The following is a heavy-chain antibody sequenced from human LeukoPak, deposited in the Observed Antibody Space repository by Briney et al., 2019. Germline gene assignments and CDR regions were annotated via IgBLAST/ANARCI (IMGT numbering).Heavy chain of an antibody. CDR3: ARGPPPRDYFDY. Sequence: SETLSLTCTVSGGSIRSYYWSRIRQPPGKGLEWIGYIYYSGSTKYNPSLKSRVSISVDTSKNLFSLKLSSVTAADTAVYYCARGPPPRDYFDYWGQGTLVSVPS. CDR2: IYYSGST. V-gene: IGHV4-59*01. CDR1: GGSIRSYY. J-gene: IGHJ4*02.